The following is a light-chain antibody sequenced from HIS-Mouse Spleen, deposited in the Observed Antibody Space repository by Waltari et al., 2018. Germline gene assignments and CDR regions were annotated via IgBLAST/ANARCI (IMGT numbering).Light chain of an antibody. CDR3: QAWDSSTYVV. V-gene: IGLV3-1*01. CDR1: KLGDKY. CDR2: QDS. J-gene: IGLJ2*01. Sequence: SSELTQPPSVSVSPGQTASITCSGEKLGDKYACWYQQKPGPSPVLVIYQDSKRPSGIPERFSGSNSGNTATLTISGTQAMDEADYYCQAWDSSTYVVFGGGTKLTVL.